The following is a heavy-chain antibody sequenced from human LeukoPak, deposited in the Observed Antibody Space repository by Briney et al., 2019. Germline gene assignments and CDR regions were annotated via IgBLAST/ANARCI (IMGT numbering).Heavy chain of an antibody. J-gene: IGHJ4*02. CDR3: ARVILNSGSYYDY. D-gene: IGHD1-26*01. CDR1: GFTFSSYA. CDR2: ISGSGGSA. Sequence: PGGSLRLSCAASGFTFSSYAMSWVRQAPGKGLEWVSAISGSGGSAYYADSVKGRFTISRDNSKNTLYLQMNSLRAGDAAVYYCARVILNSGSYYDYWGQGTLVTVSS. V-gene: IGHV3-23*01.